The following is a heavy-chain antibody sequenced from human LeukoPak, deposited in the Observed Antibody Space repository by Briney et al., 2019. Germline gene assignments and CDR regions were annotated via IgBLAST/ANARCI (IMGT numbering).Heavy chain of an antibody. CDR1: EFTFSSYS. CDR2: ISSSSYI. J-gene: IGHJ4*02. CDR3: ASKGIAAAGTSNY. Sequence: GGSLRLSCAASEFTFSSYSMNWVRQAPGKGLEWVSSISSSSYIYYADSVKGRFTISRDNAKNSLYLQMNSLRAEDTAVYYCASKGIAAAGTSNYWGQGTLVTVSS. D-gene: IGHD6-13*01. V-gene: IGHV3-21*01.